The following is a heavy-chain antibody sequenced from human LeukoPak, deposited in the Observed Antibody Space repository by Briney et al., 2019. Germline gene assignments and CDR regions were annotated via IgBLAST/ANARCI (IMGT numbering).Heavy chain of an antibody. V-gene: IGHV3-21*01. CDR3: ARVGLDRRGYSGYEAFDY. Sequence: PGGSLRLSCAASGFTFSSYGMHWVRQAPGKGLEWVSSISTSSSYIYYADAVKGRFTISRDNAKNSLYLQINSLRAEDTAVYYCARVGLDRRGYSGYEAFDYWGQGTLVTVSS. CDR2: ISTSSSYI. D-gene: IGHD5-12*01. J-gene: IGHJ4*02. CDR1: GFTFSSYG.